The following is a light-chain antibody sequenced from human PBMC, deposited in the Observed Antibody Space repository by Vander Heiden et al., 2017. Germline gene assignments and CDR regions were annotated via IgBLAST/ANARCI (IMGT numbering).Light chain of an antibody. Sequence: QSALTQPASVSGSPGPSITISCTGTRRDVGNYNYVSWYQQHPGKAPKLLIYNVNSRPSEVSNRFSGSKSGNTASLTISGLQTDDEADYYCSSYVNDDTRVFGTGTTVTV. V-gene: IGLV2-14*03. J-gene: IGLJ1*01. CDR1: RRDVGNYNY. CDR2: NVN. CDR3: SSYVNDDTRV.